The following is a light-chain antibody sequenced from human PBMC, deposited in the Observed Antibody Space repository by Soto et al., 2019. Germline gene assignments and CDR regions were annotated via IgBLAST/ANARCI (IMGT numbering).Light chain of an antibody. Sequence: QSVLQYPPSVSTAPRQQVTLSCSGIGSNIGNNYVSWYQQLPGTAPKLLIYDNNKRPSGIPDRFSGSKSGTSATLGITGLQTGDEADYYCGTWDSSLSAYVFGTGTKVTVL. J-gene: IGLJ1*01. CDR2: DNN. CDR1: GSNIGNNY. CDR3: GTWDSSLSAYV. V-gene: IGLV1-51*01.